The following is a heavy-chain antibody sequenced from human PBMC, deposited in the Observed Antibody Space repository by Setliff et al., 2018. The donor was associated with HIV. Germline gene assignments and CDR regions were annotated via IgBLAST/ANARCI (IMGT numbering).Heavy chain of an antibody. D-gene: IGHD1-1*01. J-gene: IGHJ4*02. CDR1: GGSISSSSYY. Sequence: PSETLSLTCSVSGGSISSSSYYWGWIRLPPGKGLESIGNIYYSGSTYYNPSLKSRVTISVDTSKTQFSLKLSSVTAADTAVYYCARCRGTLYYFDYWGQGTLVTVSS. CDR2: IYYSGST. V-gene: IGHV4-39*07. CDR3: ARCRGTLYYFDY.